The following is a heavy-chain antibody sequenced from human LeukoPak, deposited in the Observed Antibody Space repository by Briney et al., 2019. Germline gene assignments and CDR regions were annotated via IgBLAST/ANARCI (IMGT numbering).Heavy chain of an antibody. CDR3: ARARTEVGATVLDY. V-gene: IGHV7-4-1*02. CDR1: GYTFTSYA. Sequence: GASVKVSCKASGYTFTSYAMNWVRQAPGQGLEWMGWINTNTGNPTYAQSFIGRFVFSLDTSISTAYLQISSLKAEDTAVYYCARARTEVGATVLDYWGQGTLVTVSS. CDR2: INTNTGNP. J-gene: IGHJ4*02. D-gene: IGHD1-26*01.